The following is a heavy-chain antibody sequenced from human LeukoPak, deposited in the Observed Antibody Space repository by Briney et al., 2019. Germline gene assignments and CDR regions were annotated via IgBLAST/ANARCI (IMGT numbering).Heavy chain of an antibody. Sequence: ASVKVSCKASGYTFTGYYMHWVRQAPGQGLEWMGWIHPSTGNPTYAQGFTGRFVFSLDTSVSTTYLQISSLKAGDTAVYFCARAFQSLGGLSLPDYWGQGTLVTVSS. J-gene: IGHJ4*02. V-gene: IGHV7-4-1*02. CDR3: ARAFQSLGGLSLPDY. CDR1: GYTFTGYY. CDR2: IHPSTGNP. D-gene: IGHD3-16*02.